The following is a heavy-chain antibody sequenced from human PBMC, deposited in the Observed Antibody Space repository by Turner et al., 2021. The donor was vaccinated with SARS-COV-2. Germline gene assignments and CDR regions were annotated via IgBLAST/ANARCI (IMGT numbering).Heavy chain of an antibody. CDR2: INRKTDGGRA. CDR3: TTGKTYYYVSSAYYYSVDY. V-gene: IGHV3-15*01. D-gene: IGHD3-22*01. CDR1: GFTFSNAW. J-gene: IGHJ4*02. Sequence: EVQLVESGGGLVKPGGSLRLSCAASGFTFSNAWMSWVRQAPGKGLEWVGRINRKTDGGRADYAAPVKGRFTISRDDSKNTLYLQMNSLKTEDTAVYYCTTGKTYYYVSSAYYYSVDYWGKGTLVTVSS.